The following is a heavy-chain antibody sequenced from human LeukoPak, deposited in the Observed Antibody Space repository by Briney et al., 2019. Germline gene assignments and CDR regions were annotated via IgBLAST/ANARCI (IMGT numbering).Heavy chain of an antibody. CDR2: INTNTGNP. J-gene: IGHJ4*02. CDR3: ARPNSGSYFSAFDY. CDR1: GYTFTKYP. D-gene: IGHD1-26*01. Sequence: ASVKVSCKASGYTFTKYPMNWVRQAPGRGLEWMGWINTNTGNPTYAQGFTGRFVFSLDTPVSTAYLQISSLKAEDTAVYYCARPNSGSYFSAFDYWGQGTLVTVSS. V-gene: IGHV7-4-1*02.